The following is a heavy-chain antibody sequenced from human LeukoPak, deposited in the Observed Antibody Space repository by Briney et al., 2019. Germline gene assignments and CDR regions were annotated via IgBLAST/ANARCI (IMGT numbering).Heavy chain of an antibody. V-gene: IGHV3-7*01. CDR2: IKQDGSEK. CDR1: GFTFSNYW. CDR3: ARRGEWNCGGDCSVDY. Sequence: GGSLRLSCAASGFTFSNYWMSWVRQAPGKGLEWVANIKQDGSEKVYVDSVKGRLTISRDNAKNSLYLQMNSLRVEDTAVYYCARRGEWNCGGDCSVDYWGQGTLVTVSS. D-gene: IGHD2-21*02. J-gene: IGHJ4*02.